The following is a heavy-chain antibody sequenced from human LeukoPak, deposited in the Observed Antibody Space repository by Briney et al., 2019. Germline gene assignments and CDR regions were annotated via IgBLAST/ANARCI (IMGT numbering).Heavy chain of an antibody. V-gene: IGHV3-49*04. CDR2: IRSKAYGGIT. CDR1: GFTLGDYG. D-gene: IGHD3-10*01. J-gene: IGHJ4*02. Sequence: GGSLRLSCTASGFTLGDYGMSWVRHAPGRGLEWVGFIRSKAYGGITEYAASVKGRFTISRDDSKSLAYLQMNSLKTEDTAVYYCTGSFGELTFFDDWGQGTLVTVSS. CDR3: TGSFGELTFFDD.